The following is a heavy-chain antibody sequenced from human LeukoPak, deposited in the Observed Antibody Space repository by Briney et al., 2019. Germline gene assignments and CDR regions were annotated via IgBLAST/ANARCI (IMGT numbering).Heavy chain of an antibody. CDR2: IYYSGST. V-gene: IGHV4-39*01. CDR1: GGSISSSSYY. CDR3: AGLKHKDYFDY. Sequence: SETLSLTCTVSGGSISSSSYYWGWIRQPPGKGLEWIGSIYYSGSTYYNPSLKSRVTISVDTSKNQFSLKLSSVTAADTAVYYRAGLKHKDYFDYWGQGTLVTVSS. J-gene: IGHJ4*02.